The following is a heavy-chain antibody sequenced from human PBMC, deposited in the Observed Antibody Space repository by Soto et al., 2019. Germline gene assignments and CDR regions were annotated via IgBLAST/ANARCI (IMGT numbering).Heavy chain of an antibody. V-gene: IGHV1-2*04. J-gene: IGHJ4*02. CDR3: ARGPVLRYFDWLPDPSYFDY. CDR2: INPNSGGT. Sequence: ASVKVSCKASGYTFTGYYMHWVRQAPGQGLEWMGWINPNSGGTNYAQKFQGWVTMTRDTSISTAYMELSRLRSDDTAVYYCARGPVLRYFDWLPDPSYFDYWGQGTLVTVSS. D-gene: IGHD3-9*01. CDR1: GYTFTGYY.